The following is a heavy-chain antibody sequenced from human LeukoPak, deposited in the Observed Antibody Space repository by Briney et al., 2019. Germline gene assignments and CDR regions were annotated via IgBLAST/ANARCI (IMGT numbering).Heavy chain of an antibody. J-gene: IGHJ6*03. CDR2: IYYSGST. CDR3: ARDGPAAIPALDYYYYMDV. D-gene: IGHD2-2*02. V-gene: IGHV4-30-4*08. Sequence: PSEPLSLTCTVSGGSISSGSYYWSWIRQPPGKGLEWIGYIYYSGSTYYNPSLKSRVTISVDTSKNQFSLKLSSVTAADTAVYYCARDGPAAIPALDYYYYMDVWGKGTTVTVSS. CDR1: GGSISSGSYY.